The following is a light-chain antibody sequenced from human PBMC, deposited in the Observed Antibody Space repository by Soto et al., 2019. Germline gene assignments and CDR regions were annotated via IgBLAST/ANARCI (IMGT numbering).Light chain of an antibody. CDR3: CSYAGNPYV. V-gene: IGLV2-11*01. Sequence: QSVLTQHRSVSGSPGQSVTISCTGTSRDVCAYKFVSWYQQHPDQAPKLMIYDVSTRPSGVPDRFSGSKSVVTVSLTISGLQADDEADYYCCSYAGNPYVFATGTKLTVL. CDR2: DVS. CDR1: SRDVCAYKF. J-gene: IGLJ1*01.